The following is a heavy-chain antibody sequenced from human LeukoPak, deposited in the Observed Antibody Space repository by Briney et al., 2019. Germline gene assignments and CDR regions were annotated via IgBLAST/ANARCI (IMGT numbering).Heavy chain of an antibody. J-gene: IGHJ6*03. CDR2: ISWDGGST. CDR3: AKGWGYSGYASGYYYMGV. CDR1: GFTFDDYA. V-gene: IGHV3-43D*03. Sequence: GGSLRLSCAASGFTFDDYAMHWVRQAPGKGLEWVSLISWDGGSTYYADSVKGRFTISRDNSKNSLYLQMNSLRAEDTALYYCAKGWGYSGYASGYYYMGVWGKGTTVTVSS. D-gene: IGHD5-12*01.